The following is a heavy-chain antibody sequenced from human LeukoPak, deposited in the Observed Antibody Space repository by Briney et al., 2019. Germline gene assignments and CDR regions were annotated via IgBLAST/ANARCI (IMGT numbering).Heavy chain of an antibody. D-gene: IGHD1-26*01. CDR2: INHSGST. CDR1: GGSFSGYY. Sequence: SETLSLTCAVYGGSFSGYYWSWIRQPPGKGLEWIGEINHSGSTNYNPSLKSRVTISVDTSKNQFSRKLSSVTAADTAVYYCALSQEIVGERAAHSGNFDYWGQGTLVTVSS. CDR3: ALSQEIVGERAAHSGNFDY. V-gene: IGHV4-34*01. J-gene: IGHJ4*02.